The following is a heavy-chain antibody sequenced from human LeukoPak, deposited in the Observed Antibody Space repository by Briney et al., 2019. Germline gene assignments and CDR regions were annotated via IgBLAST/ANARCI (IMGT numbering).Heavy chain of an antibody. J-gene: IGHJ3*02. V-gene: IGHV3-23*01. CDR2: ISGSGGST. D-gene: IGHD3-22*01. CDR3: XXXXXXXXXSSGYALTYAFDI. Sequence: PGGTLRLSCAASGFTFSNYGMSWVRQAPGKGLEWVSAISGSGGSTYYADSVKGRFTISRDNSKNTLYLQMNSLRAEDTAVYYCXXXXXXXXXSSGYALTYAFDIWGQGTMVTVSS. CDR1: GFTFSNYG.